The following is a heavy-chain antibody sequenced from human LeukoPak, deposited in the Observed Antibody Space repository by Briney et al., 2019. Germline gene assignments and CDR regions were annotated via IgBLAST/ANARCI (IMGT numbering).Heavy chain of an antibody. CDR2: IYYSGST. CDR1: GGSISSYY. CDR3: ARDLDYGSGSYSYFDY. D-gene: IGHD3-10*01. Sequence: SETLSLTCTVSGGSISSYYWSWIRQPPGKGLEWIGSIYYSGSTYYNPSLKSRVTISVDTSKNQFSLKLSSVTAADTAVYYCARDLDYGSGSYSYFDYWGQGTLVTVSS. J-gene: IGHJ4*02. V-gene: IGHV4-59*12.